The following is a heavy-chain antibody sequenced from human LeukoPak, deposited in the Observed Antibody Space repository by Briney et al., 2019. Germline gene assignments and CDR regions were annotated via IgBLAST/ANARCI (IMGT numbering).Heavy chain of an antibody. Sequence: SETLSLTCTVSGGSISSYYWSWIRQPPGKGLEWIRYIYYSGSTNYNPSLKSRVTISVDTSRNQFSLQLNSVTAADTAVYFCARGLRTYSSGIDYWGQGALVTVSS. CDR2: IYYSGST. J-gene: IGHJ4*02. CDR1: GGSISSYY. CDR3: ARGLRTYSSGIDY. D-gene: IGHD6-19*01. V-gene: IGHV4-59*08.